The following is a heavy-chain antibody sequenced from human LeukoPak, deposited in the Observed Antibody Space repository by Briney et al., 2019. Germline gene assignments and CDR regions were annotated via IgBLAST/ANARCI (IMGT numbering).Heavy chain of an antibody. CDR3: ARGVTAHYDH. CDR1: GDSVSSNSVA. Sequence: SQTLSLTCAISGDSVSSNSVAWNWVRQSPSRGLEWLGRTYYRSKWYFEYAVSVKSRVTINPDTSKNQFSLHLNSVTPDDTAMYYCARGVTAHYDHWGQGTLVTVSS. V-gene: IGHV6-1*01. CDR2: TYYRSKWYF. J-gene: IGHJ4*02. D-gene: IGHD3-16*01.